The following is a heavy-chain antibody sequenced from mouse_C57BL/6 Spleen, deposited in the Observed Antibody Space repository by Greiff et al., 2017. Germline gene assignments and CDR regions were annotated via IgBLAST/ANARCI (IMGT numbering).Heavy chain of an antibody. J-gene: IGHJ3*01. V-gene: IGHV5-17*01. D-gene: IGHD1-1*01. Sequence: EVNLVESGGGLVKPGGSLKLSCAASGFTFSDYGMHWVRQAPEKGLEWVAYISSGSSTIYYADTVKGRFTISRDNAKNTLFLQMTSLRSEDTAMYYYARLEDSYYGSSDGFAYWGQGTLVTVSA. CDR3: ARLEDSYYGSSDGFAY. CDR2: ISSGSSTI. CDR1: GFTFSDYG.